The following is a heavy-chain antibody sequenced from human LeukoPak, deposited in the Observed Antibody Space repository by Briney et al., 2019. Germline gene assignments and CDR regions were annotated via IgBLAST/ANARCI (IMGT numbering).Heavy chain of an antibody. V-gene: IGHV3-30*18. Sequence: GGSLRLSCAASGFTFSNFGMHCVRQAPGKGLEWVAVISYDGSDKYYANSVKGRFTISRDNSKNTLFLQMNSLRVEDTAVYYCAKSHSGLVPMGAFDIWGQGTVVTVSS. CDR1: GFTFSNFG. D-gene: IGHD6-19*01. CDR3: AKSHSGLVPMGAFDI. J-gene: IGHJ3*02. CDR2: ISYDGSDK.